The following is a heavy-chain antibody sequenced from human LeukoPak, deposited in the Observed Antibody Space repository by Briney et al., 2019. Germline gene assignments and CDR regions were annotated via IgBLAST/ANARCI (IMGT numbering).Heavy chain of an antibody. V-gene: IGHV3-30*04. CDR3: ASTNRCDY. J-gene: IGHJ4*02. CDR1: GFTFSSYA. D-gene: IGHD2-8*01. CDR2: ISYDGSNK. Sequence: PGRSLRLSCAASGFTFSSYAMHWVRQAPGKGLEWVAVISYDGSNKYYADSVKGRFTISRDNARNTLYLQMNSLTADDTAVYYCASTNRCDYWGQGTLVTVSS.